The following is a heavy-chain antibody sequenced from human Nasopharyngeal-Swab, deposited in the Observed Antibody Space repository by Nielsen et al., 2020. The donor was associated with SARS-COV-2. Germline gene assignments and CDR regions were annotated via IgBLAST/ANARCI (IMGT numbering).Heavy chain of an antibody. V-gene: IGHV3-74*01. CDR3: AAAAKGY. D-gene: IGHD2-2*01. CDR2: INSDGSST. Sequence: GESLKISYAASGFTFRTYWMHWVRQAPGKGLVWVSRINSDGSSTNYADSVKGRFTISRDNAKNTLCLQMNSLRAEDTAVYYCAAAAKGYWGQGTLVTVSS. J-gene: IGHJ4*02. CDR1: GFTFRTYW.